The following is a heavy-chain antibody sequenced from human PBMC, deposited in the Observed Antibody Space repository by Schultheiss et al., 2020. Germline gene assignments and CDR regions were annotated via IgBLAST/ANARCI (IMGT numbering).Heavy chain of an antibody. CDR1: GYSISSGYY. J-gene: IGHJ4*02. CDR2: IYHSGST. D-gene: IGHD6-13*01. V-gene: IGHV4-38-2*01. CDR3: ARVRSSSVFDY. Sequence: SETLSLTCAVSGYSISSGYYWGWIRQPPGKGLEWIGIIYHSGSTYYNPSLKSRVTISVDTSKNQFSLKLSSVTAADTAVYYCARVRSSSVFDYWGQGTLVTVSS.